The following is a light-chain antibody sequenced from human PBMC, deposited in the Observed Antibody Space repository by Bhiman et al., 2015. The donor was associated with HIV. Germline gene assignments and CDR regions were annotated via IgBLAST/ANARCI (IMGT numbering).Light chain of an antibody. Sequence: SYELTQPPSVSVSPGQTASITCSGDKLGDKYACWYQQKPGQSPVLVIYKDSERPSGIPERFSGSNSGNTATLTISGTQAMDEADYYCQAWDSSTGVVFGGGTKLTVL. CDR3: QAWDSSTGVV. J-gene: IGLJ2*01. CDR1: KLGDKY. V-gene: IGLV3-1*01. CDR2: KDS.